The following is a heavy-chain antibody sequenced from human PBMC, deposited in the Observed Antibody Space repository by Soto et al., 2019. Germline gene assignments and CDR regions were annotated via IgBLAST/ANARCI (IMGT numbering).Heavy chain of an antibody. CDR3: VREKTEIAVAGTFDY. V-gene: IGHV3-33*01. CDR1: GFTFNNYG. D-gene: IGHD6-19*01. CDR2: IWYDGSNI. Sequence: PGGSLRLSCTASGFTFNNYGMHWVRQAPGKGLEWVAVIWYDGSNIYYADSVKGRFTISRDNSKNTLYLQMNSLRAEDTAVYYCVREKTEIAVAGTFDYWGRGTLVTVSS. J-gene: IGHJ4*02.